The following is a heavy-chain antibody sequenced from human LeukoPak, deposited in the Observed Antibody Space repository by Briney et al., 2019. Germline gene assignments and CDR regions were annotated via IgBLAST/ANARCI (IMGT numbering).Heavy chain of an antibody. CDR3: ASMYSSGWYYFDY. D-gene: IGHD6-19*01. CDR2: MYYSGST. V-gene: IGHV4-59*01. Sequence: SETLSLICTVSGGSINSYYWSWIRQPPGKGLEWIGYMYYSGSTNYNPSLKSRVTISVDTSKNQFSLKLSSVTAADTAVYYCASMYSSGWYYFDYWGQGTLVTVSS. J-gene: IGHJ4*02. CDR1: GGSINSYY.